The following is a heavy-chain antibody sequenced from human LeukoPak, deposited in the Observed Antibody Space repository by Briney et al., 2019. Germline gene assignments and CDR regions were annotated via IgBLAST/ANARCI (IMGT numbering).Heavy chain of an antibody. V-gene: IGHV4-59*01. CDR3: ARDSMYYYGSGNVAHWFDP. CDR1: GGSISSYY. D-gene: IGHD3-10*01. CDR2: IYYSGST. J-gene: IGHJ5*02. Sequence: PSETLSLTCTVSGGSISSYYWSWIRQPPGKGLGGIGYIYYSGSTNYNPSLKSRVTISVDTSKNQFSLKLSSGTAADTAVYYCARDSMYYYGSGNVAHWFDPWGQGTLVTVSS.